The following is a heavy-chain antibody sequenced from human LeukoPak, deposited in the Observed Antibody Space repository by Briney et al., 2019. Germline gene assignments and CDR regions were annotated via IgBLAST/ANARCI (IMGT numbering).Heavy chain of an antibody. V-gene: IGHV3-48*03. Sequence: PGGSLRLSCAASGFTFDDYGMNWVRQAPGKGLEWVSYISTSGRTIYYADSVKGRLTISRDNAKNSLYLQMNSLRAEDAAVYYCARGYFLGFDYWGQGTLVTVSS. D-gene: IGHD2/OR15-2a*01. J-gene: IGHJ4*02. CDR3: ARGYFLGFDY. CDR1: GFTFDDYG. CDR2: ISTSGRTI.